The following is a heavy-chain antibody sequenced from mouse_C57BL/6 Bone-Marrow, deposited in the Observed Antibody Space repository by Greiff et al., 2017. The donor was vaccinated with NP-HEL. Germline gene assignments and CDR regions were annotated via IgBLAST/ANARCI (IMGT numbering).Heavy chain of an antibody. CDR1: GYTFTSYW. V-gene: IGHV1-72*01. Sequence: QVQLQQSGADLVKPGASVKLSCKASGYTFTSYWMHWVKQRPGRGLEWIGRIDPNSGGTKFNAKFKTKATLTVDKPSSTAYMQLSSLTSEDSAVYYCARYYDGSRGWYFDVWGTGTTVTVSS. CDR2: IDPNSGGT. D-gene: IGHD1-1*01. CDR3: ARYYDGSRGWYFDV. J-gene: IGHJ1*03.